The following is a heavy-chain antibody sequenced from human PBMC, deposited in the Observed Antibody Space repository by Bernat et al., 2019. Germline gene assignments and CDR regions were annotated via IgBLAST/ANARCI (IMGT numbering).Heavy chain of an antibody. D-gene: IGHD4-17*01. CDR3: ARVSLYGAPASAMDV. J-gene: IGHJ6*02. Sequence: VQLVESGGGLVQPGGSLRLSCAASGFTFSSYDMNWVRQAPGEGLEWVAVIWHDGSNENYADSVKGRFTISRDNSKNTLYLQMNSLKAEDTAVYYCARVSLYGAPASAMDVWGQGTTVTVS. CDR2: IWHDGSNE. V-gene: IGHV3-33*08. CDR1: GFTFSSYD.